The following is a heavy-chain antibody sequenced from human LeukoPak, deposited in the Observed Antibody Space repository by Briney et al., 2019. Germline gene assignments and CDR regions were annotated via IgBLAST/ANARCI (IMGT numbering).Heavy chain of an antibody. D-gene: IGHD1-14*01. CDR2: ISAYNGNT. Sequence: EASVKVSCKASGYTFASYGISWVRQAPGQGLEWMGWISAYNGNTNYAQKLQGRVTMTTDTSTRTAYMELRSLRSDDTAVYYCARVRKLGAFDIWGQGTMVTVSS. CDR1: GYTFASYG. CDR3: ARVRKLGAFDI. V-gene: IGHV1-18*01. J-gene: IGHJ3*02.